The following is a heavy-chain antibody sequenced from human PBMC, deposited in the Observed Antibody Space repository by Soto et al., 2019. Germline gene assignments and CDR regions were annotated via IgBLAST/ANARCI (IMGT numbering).Heavy chain of an antibody. Sequence: GGSLRLSCAASGFTFSSYGMHWVRQAPGKGLEWVAVISYDGSNKYYADSVKGRFTISRDNSKNTLYLQMNSLRAEDTAVYYCAKTPSPFPLWDYGDYDRTSDFDYWGQGTLVTVSS. J-gene: IGHJ4*02. CDR1: GFTFSSYG. D-gene: IGHD4-17*01. V-gene: IGHV3-30*18. CDR2: ISYDGSNK. CDR3: AKTPSPFPLWDYGDYDRTSDFDY.